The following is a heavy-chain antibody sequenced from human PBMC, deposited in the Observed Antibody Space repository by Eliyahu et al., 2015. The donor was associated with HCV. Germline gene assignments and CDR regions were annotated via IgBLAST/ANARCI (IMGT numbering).Heavy chain of an antibody. CDR2: IAWNSGSR. V-gene: IGHV3-9*01. CDR1: GFTFDXXA. Sequence: EGQLVESGGGLVQPGGSLRLSCAASGFTFDXXAMHWVRQAPGKGLEWVSGIAWNSGSRDYADSLRGRFSISRDNNKNALYLQMDSLTSDDTAVYYCAKGEDYTSGWYGNFFDTWGQGILVTVSS. D-gene: IGHD6-19*01. J-gene: IGHJ5*02. CDR3: AKGEDYTSGWYGNFFDT.